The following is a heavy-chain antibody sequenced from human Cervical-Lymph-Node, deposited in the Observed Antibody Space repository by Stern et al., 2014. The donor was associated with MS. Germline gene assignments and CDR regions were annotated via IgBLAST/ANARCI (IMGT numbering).Heavy chain of an antibody. CDR1: GFSIRSADYD. Sequence: QLQLQESGPGLMKPSQTLSLTCTVAGFSIRSADYDWSWVRQSPGKGLEWSGYIYNSGSTDYNPSLKSRVTISLDMSKNQFSLKLTSVTVADTAVYYCARDRGKSSDGMDVWGQGTTVTVSS. D-gene: IGHD3-10*01. CDR3: ARDRGKSSDGMDV. CDR2: IYNSGST. V-gene: IGHV4-31*03. J-gene: IGHJ6*02.